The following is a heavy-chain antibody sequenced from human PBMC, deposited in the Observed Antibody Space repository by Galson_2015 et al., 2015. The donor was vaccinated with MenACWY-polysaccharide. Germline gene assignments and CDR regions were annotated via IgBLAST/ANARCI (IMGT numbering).Heavy chain of an antibody. CDR3: ARLSATGTVTFDY. J-gene: IGHJ4*02. D-gene: IGHD4-17*01. CDR1: GYSFTSNW. V-gene: IGHV5-51*03. CDR2: IYPADSDT. Sequence: GESLKISCTGSGYSFTSNWIGWVRQMPGKGLEWMGIIYPADSDTRYSPSFQGQVTISADKSISTAYLQWSSLKASDTAVYYCARLSATGTVTFDYWGQGTLVTVSS.